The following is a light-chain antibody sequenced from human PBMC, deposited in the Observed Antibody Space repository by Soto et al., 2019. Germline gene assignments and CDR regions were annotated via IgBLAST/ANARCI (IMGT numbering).Light chain of an antibody. CDR3: QQNNTYWT. J-gene: IGKJ1*01. CDR1: QSISTS. Sequence: DIQMTQSPSTLSASVGDRVTITCRASQSISTSLAWYQQRPGKAPNLLIYKAASLESGVPSRFSGSGSGTEFTLTMSSVQTDDFATYYCQQNNTYWTFGQGTKVEIK. V-gene: IGKV1-5*03. CDR2: KAA.